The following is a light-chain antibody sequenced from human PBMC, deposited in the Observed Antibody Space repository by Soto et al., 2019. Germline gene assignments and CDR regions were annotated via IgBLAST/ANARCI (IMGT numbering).Light chain of an antibody. V-gene: IGKV1-5*03. CDR3: QSGVT. CDR1: QSISSW. J-gene: IGKJ4*01. Sequence: DIQMTQSPSTLSASVGDRVTITCRASQSISSWLAWYQQKPGKAPKLLIYQASSLQSGVPSRFSGSGSGTEFTITSSSPQPYDFGTHYCQSGVTFVGGTKVEIK. CDR2: QAS.